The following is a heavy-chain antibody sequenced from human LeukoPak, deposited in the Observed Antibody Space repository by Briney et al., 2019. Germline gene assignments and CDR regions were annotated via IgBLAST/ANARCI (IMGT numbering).Heavy chain of an antibody. CDR2: IYYSGST. D-gene: IGHD3-22*01. V-gene: IGHV4-31*03. CDR3: ARGSYYYDSSGSLHPFDY. J-gene: IGHJ4*02. Sequence: SETLSLTCTVSGGSISSGGYYWSWIRQHPGTGLEWMGYIYYSGSTYYNPSLKSRVTISVDTSKNQFSLKLSSVTAADTAVYYCARGSYYYDSSGSLHPFDYWGQGTLVTVSS. CDR1: GGSISSGGYY.